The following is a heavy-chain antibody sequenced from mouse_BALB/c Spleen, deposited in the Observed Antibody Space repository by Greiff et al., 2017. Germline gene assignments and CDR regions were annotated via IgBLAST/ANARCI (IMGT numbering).Heavy chain of an antibody. CDR2: ISNGGGST. CDR1: GFTFSSYT. V-gene: IGHV5-12-2*01. J-gene: IGHJ3*01. D-gene: IGHD2-4*01. CDR3: ARRDYDYDGPWFAY. Sequence: EVQRVESGGGLVQPGGSLKLSCAASGFTFSSYTMSWVRQTPEKRLEWVAYISNGGGSTYYPDTVKGRFTISRDNAKNTLYLQMSSLKSEDTAMYYCARRDYDYDGPWFAYWGQGTLVTVSA.